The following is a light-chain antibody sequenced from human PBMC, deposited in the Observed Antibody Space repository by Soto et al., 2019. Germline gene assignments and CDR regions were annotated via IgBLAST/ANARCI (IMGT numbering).Light chain of an antibody. J-gene: IGLJ3*02. Sequence: QSALTQPASVSGSPGQSITISCTGTSSDLGGSNYVSWYQQHPGRAPKLLIYDNDKRPSGIPDRFSGSKSGTSATLGITGLQTGDEADYYCATWDSSLTAGVFGGGTKLTVL. CDR3: ATWDSSLTAGV. CDR1: SSDLGGSNY. V-gene: IGLV1-51*01. CDR2: DND.